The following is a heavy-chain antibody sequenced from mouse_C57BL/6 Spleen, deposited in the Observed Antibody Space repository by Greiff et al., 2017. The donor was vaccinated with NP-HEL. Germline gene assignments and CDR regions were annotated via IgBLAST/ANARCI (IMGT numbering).Heavy chain of an antibody. Sequence: EVKLVESGPGLVKPSQSLSLTCSVTGYSITSGYYWNWIRQFPGNKLEWMGYISYDGSNNYNPSLKNRISITRDTSKNQFFLKLNSVTTEDTATYYCAGSKGYYFDYWGQGTTLTVSS. CDR2: ISYDGSN. J-gene: IGHJ2*01. CDR1: GYSITSGYY. V-gene: IGHV3-6*01. CDR3: AGSKGYYFDY.